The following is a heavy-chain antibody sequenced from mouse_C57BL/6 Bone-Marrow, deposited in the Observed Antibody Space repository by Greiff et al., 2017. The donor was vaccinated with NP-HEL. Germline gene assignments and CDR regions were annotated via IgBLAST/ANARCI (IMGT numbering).Heavy chain of an antibody. Sequence: QVQLKQPGAELVRPGSSVKLSCKASGYTFTSYWMHWVKQRPIQGLEWIGNIDPSDSETHYNQKFKDKATLTVDKSSSTAYMQLSSLTSEDSAVYYCARGGGSSGTRRTLYFDYWGQGTTLTVSS. CDR3: ARGGGSSGTRRTLYFDY. D-gene: IGHD3-2*02. V-gene: IGHV1-52*01. CDR2: IDPSDSET. J-gene: IGHJ2*01. CDR1: GYTFTSYW.